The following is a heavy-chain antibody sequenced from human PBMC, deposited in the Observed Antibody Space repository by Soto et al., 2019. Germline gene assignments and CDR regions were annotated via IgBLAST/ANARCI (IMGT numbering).Heavy chain of an antibody. Sequence: GGSLRLSCAASGFTFSSYAMSWGRRAPGKGLEWVSAMSGSGGSTYYADSVKGRFTISRDNSKNTLYLQMTSLRAEDTAVYYCAKDNRIFSRVVITLVDYWGQGTLVTVSS. CDR1: GFTFSSYA. D-gene: IGHD3-22*01. J-gene: IGHJ4*02. CDR2: MSGSGGST. V-gene: IGHV3-23*01. CDR3: AKDNRIFSRVVITLVDY.